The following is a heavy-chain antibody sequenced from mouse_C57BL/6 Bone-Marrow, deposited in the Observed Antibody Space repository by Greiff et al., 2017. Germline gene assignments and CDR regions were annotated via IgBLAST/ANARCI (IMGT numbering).Heavy chain of an antibody. CDR3: ARGEWDWFAY. Sequence: QVQLQQPGAELVMPGASVTLSCKASGYTFTRYWMHWVKQRPGQGLEWIGAIDPSDSYTNYNQKFKGKSTLTVDKSSSTAYMQLSRLTSEDSAVYYGARGEWDWFAYWGQGTLVTVSA. CDR1: GYTFTRYW. D-gene: IGHD1-3*01. J-gene: IGHJ3*01. CDR2: IDPSDSYT. V-gene: IGHV1-69*01.